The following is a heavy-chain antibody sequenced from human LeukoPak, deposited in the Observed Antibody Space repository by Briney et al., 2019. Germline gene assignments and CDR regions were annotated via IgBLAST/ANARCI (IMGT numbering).Heavy chain of an antibody. D-gene: IGHD6-19*01. J-gene: IGHJ6*02. Sequence: SETLSLTCDISGDSVSSNSAAWHWIRQSPSRGLEWLGRTYYRSKWYNDYAVSVKSRITINPDTSKNQFSLQLNSVTPQDTAVYYCVRQYSSGWIYYYGMDVWGQGTTVIVS. CDR1: GDSVSSNSAA. V-gene: IGHV6-1*01. CDR3: VRQYSSGWIYYYGMDV. CDR2: TYYRSKWYN.